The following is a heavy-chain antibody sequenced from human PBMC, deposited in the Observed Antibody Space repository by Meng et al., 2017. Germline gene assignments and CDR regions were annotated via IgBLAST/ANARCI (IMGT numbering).Heavy chain of an antibody. D-gene: IGHD3-22*01. CDR3: ARRGGGEYYYDSSGYYFDY. V-gene: IGHV1-69*06. CDR1: GGTFSSYA. J-gene: IGHJ4*02. Sequence: SVKVSCKASGGTFSSYAISWVRQAPGQGLEWMGGIIPIFGTANYAQKFQGRVTITADKSTSTAYMELSSLRSEDTAVYYWARRGGGEYYYDSSGYYFDYWGQGTLVTVSS. CDR2: IIPIFGTA.